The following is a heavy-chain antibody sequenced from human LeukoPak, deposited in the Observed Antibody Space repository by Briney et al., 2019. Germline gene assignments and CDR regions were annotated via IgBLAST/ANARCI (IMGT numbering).Heavy chain of an antibody. V-gene: IGHV4-39*07. D-gene: IGHD1-20*01. Sequence: SETLSLTCTVSGGSISSSSYYWGWIRQPPGKGLEWIGTIFYSGSTYYNPSLKSRVTISVDTSKNQFSLKLSSVTAADTAVYYCASRITGKNWFDPWAREPWSPSPQ. CDR2: IFYSGST. J-gene: IGHJ5*02. CDR1: GGSISSSSYY. CDR3: ASRITGKNWFDP.